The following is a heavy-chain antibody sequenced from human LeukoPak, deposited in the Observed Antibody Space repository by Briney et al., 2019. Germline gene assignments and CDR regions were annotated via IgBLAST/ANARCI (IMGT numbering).Heavy chain of an antibody. J-gene: IGHJ5*02. CDR3: ARDLVDLAVAGGGEVWFDP. CDR2: ISAYNGNT. Sequence: ASVKVSCKASGYTFTSYGISRVRQAPGQGLEWMGWISAYNGNTNYAQKLQGRVTMTTDTSTSTAYMELRSLRSDDTAVYYCARDLVDLAVAGGGEVWFDPWGQGTLVTVSS. V-gene: IGHV1-18*01. CDR1: GYTFTSYG. D-gene: IGHD6-19*01.